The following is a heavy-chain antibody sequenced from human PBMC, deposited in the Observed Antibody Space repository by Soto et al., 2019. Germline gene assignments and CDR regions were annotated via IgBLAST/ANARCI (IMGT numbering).Heavy chain of an antibody. D-gene: IGHD6-13*01. J-gene: IGHJ6*02. CDR3: AKDVGRSSHWYQARYYYYGMDV. CDR1: GFTFDDYA. V-gene: IGHV3-9*01. Sequence: PRGSLRLSCAASGFTFDDYAMHWVRQAPGKGLEWVSGISWNSGSIGYADSVKGRFTISRDNAKNSLYLQMNSLRAEDTALYYCAKDVGRSSHWYQARYYYYGMDVWGQGTTVTVSS. CDR2: ISWNSGSI.